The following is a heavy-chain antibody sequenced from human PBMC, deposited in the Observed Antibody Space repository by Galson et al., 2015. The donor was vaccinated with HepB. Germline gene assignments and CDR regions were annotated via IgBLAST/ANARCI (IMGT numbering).Heavy chain of an antibody. CDR3: AKDDPLLSFYAY. V-gene: IGHV3-23*01. D-gene: IGHD2/OR15-2a*01. Sequence: SLRLSCAASGFTFTSSGMSWVRQAPGKGLEWVATVNGNGIFTYHADSVKGRFTVSKDISKNTVYLQMNSLRGGDTALYYCAKDDPLLSFYAYWGQGALVTVSS. J-gene: IGHJ4*02. CDR1: GFTFTSSG. CDR2: VNGNGIFT.